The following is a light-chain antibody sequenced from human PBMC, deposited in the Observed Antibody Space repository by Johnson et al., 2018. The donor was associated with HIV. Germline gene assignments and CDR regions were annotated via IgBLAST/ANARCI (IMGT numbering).Light chain of an antibody. CDR1: NSNIGNNY. J-gene: IGLJ1*01. V-gene: IGLV1-51*02. CDR2: ENN. Sequence: HSVLTQPPSVSAAPGQKVTISCSGSNSNIGNNYVSWYQQLPGTAPKLLIYENNKRPSGIPDRFSGSKSGTSATLGITGLQTGDEADYYCGTWDSSLGVNYVFGTGTKVTVL. CDR3: GTWDSSLGVNYV.